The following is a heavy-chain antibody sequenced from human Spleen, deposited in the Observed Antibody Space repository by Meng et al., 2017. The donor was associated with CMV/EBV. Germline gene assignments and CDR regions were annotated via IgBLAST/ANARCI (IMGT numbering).Heavy chain of an antibody. CDR3: AKAFSASWYREYYDD. V-gene: IGHV3-48*04. J-gene: IGHJ4*02. CDR2: ISTSSKTK. Sequence: GGSLRLSCAASGFIFSTYSMNWVRQAPGKGLEWVSYISTSSKTKYYADSVKGRFTVSRDNSKNTLYLQMNSLRAEDTALYYCAKAFSASWYREYYDDWGQGTLVTVSS. CDR1: GFIFSTYS. D-gene: IGHD6-13*01.